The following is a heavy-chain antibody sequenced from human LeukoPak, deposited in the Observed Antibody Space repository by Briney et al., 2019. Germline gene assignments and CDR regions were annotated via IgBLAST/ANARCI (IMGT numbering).Heavy chain of an antibody. CDR3: VRLALYPGKFSFDY. CDR2: NFPPDSKT. V-gene: IGHV5-51*01. CDR1: GYTFTTFW. J-gene: IGHJ4*02. Sequence: GESLKISRETSGYTFTTFWNGLGRQIPRKGLGGVGINFPPDSKTKYSPPFQDLVPVSADKSINTAYPQWSSLKASDTAISYCVRLALYPGKFSFDYWGQGTLVTVSS. D-gene: IGHD2/OR15-2a*01.